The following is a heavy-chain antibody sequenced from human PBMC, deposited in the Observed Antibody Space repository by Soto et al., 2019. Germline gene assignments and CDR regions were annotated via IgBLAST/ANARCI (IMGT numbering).Heavy chain of an antibody. CDR2: IYNSEST. Sequence: TETLSLTCIVSGASISNHYWSCICQHQRKALNWICYIYNSESTNYNPSLSCRVTISVVTSKNQFSLKLSSVTAADTAVYYCARHRYSYGVYYFDYWGRGTLVTVS. CDR1: GASISNHY. CDR3: ARHRYSYGVYYFDY. V-gene: IGHV4-59*08. D-gene: IGHD5-18*01. J-gene: IGHJ4*02.